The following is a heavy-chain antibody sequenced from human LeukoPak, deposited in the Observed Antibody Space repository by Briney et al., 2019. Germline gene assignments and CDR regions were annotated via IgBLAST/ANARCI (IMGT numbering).Heavy chain of an antibody. J-gene: IGHJ4*02. V-gene: IGHV1-69*05. CDR1: GGTFSSYA. CDR2: IIPIFGTA. CDR3: ARYSSQYYFGY. D-gene: IGHD6-13*01. Sequence: GSSVKVSCKASGGTFSSYAISWVRQAPGQELEWMGRIIPIFGTANYAQKFQGRVTITTDESTSTPYMELSSLRSEDTAVYYCARYSSQYYFGYWGQGTLVTVSS.